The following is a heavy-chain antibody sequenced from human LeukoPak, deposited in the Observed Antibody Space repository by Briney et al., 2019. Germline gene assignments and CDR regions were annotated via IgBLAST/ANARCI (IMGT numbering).Heavy chain of an antibody. V-gene: IGHV3-74*01. CDR1: GFTFSSYW. CDR3: ARGSTQYSSGWYGLDY. CDR2: VNSDGSST. J-gene: IGHJ4*02. Sequence: GGSLRLSCAASGFTFSSYWMHWVRQAPGGGLVWVSRVNSDGSSTTYADSVKGRFTISRDNAKNTLYLQMNSLRAEDTAVYYCARGSTQYSSGWYGLDYWGQGTLVTVSS. D-gene: IGHD6-19*01.